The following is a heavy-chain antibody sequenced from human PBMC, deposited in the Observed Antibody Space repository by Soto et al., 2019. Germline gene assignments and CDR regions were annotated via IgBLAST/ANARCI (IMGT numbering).Heavy chain of an antibody. J-gene: IGHJ6*02. CDR3: ARSQGSRTSLEIYYYYYYGMDV. CDR2: IIPISGTA. V-gene: IGHV1-69*01. D-gene: IGHD2-2*01. CDR1: GGTFSSYA. Sequence: QVQLVQSGAEVKKPGSSVKVSCKASGGTFSSYAISWVRQAPGQGLEWMGGIIPISGTANYAQKFQGRVTITADESTSTADMELSSLRSEDTAVYYCARSQGSRTSLEIYYYYYYGMDVWGQGTTVTVSS.